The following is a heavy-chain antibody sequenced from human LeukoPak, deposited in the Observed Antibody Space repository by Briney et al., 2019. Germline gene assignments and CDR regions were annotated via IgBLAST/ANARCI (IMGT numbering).Heavy chain of an antibody. CDR3: ASYYDSSGYPPYYFDY. V-gene: IGHV1-69*13. CDR2: IIPIFGTA. D-gene: IGHD3-22*01. CDR1: GGTFSSYA. Sequence: SVKVSCKASGGTFSSYAISWVRQAPGQALEWMGGIIPIFGTANYAQKFQGRVTITADESTSTAYMELTSLRSEDTAVYYCASYYDSSGYPPYYFDYWGQGTLVTVSS. J-gene: IGHJ4*02.